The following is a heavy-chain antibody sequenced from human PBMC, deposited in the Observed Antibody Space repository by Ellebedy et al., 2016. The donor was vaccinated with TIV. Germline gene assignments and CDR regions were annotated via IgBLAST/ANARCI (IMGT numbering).Heavy chain of an antibody. CDR2: ISYDGSSQ. D-gene: IGHD3-3*01. CDR1: GFTFNHYA. Sequence: PGGSLRLSCAASGFTFNHYAMHWLRQAPGKGLGWVAVISYDGSSQYYADSVRGRATIHRDNFKNTLYLDMNSLRPDDTAVYFFAKRRTIFGVVQRYYFDYWGQGTLVSVAS. J-gene: IGHJ4*02. CDR3: AKRRTIFGVVQRYYFDY. V-gene: IGHV3-30*18.